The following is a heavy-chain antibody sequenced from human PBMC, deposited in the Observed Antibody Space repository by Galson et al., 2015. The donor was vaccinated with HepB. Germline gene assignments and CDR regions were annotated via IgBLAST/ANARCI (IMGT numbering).Heavy chain of an antibody. D-gene: IGHD4-17*01. Sequence: SVKVSCKASGGTFSSYAISWVRQAPGQGLEWMGGIIPIFGTANYAQKFQGRVTITADESTSTAYMELSSLRSEDTAVYYCARDQPTTVTTHNWFDPWGQGTLVTVSS. J-gene: IGHJ5*02. CDR3: ARDQPTTVTTHNWFDP. V-gene: IGHV1-69*13. CDR1: GGTFSSYA. CDR2: IIPIFGTA.